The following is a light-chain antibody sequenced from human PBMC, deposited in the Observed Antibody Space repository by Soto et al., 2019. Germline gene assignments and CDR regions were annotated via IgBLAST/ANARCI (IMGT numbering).Light chain of an antibody. Sequence: QSVLTQPASVSGSPGQSITISCTGTSSDVGGYNYVSWYQQHPGKAPKFMIYDVSKRPSGVSNRLSGSKSGNTASLTISGLQAEDEADYYCSSYTTSNTRQIVFGTGTKVTVL. CDR3: SSYTTSNTRQIV. V-gene: IGLV2-14*01. CDR1: SSDVGGYNY. J-gene: IGLJ1*01. CDR2: DVS.